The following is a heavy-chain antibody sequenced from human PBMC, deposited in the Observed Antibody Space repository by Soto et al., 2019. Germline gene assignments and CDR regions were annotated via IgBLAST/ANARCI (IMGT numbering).Heavy chain of an antibody. V-gene: IGHV3-23*01. J-gene: IGHJ4*02. CDR2: ISGSGGST. CDR3: AKEQIIWGWPPRFDY. Sequence: EVQLLESGGGLVQPGGSLRLSCAASGFTFSSYAMSWVRQAPGKGLEWVSAISGSGGSTYYADSVKGRFTISRDNSKKTLYLQTNSLRAADTAVYYCAKEQIIWGWPPRFDYWGQGNLVTVSS. D-gene: IGHD3-16*01. CDR1: GFTFSSYA.